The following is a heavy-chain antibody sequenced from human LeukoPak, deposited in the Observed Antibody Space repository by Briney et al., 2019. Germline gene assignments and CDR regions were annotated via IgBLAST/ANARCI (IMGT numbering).Heavy chain of an antibody. CDR3: ARDVTMVRGVTDY. V-gene: IGHV3-21*01. CDR2: ISSSSSYI. J-gene: IGHJ4*02. CDR1: GFTFSGYS. D-gene: IGHD3-10*01. Sequence: GGSLRLSCAASGFTFSGYSMNWVRQAPGKGLEWVSSISSSSSYIYYADSVKGRFTISRDNAKNSLYLQMNSLRAEDTAVYYCARDVTMVRGVTDYWGQGTLVTVSS.